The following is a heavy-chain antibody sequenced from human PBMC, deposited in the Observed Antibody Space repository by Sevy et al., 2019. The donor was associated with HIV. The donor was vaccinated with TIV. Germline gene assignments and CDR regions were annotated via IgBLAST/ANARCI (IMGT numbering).Heavy chain of an antibody. Sequence: GGSLRLSCAVSVFTFSSYWMSWVRQAPGKGLEWVANIKQDGSEKYYVESVKGRFTISRDNAENSLYLQMNSLRAEDTAVYYCVSGAGSYSAWGQGTLVTVSS. V-gene: IGHV3-7*03. CDR1: VFTFSSYW. J-gene: IGHJ5*02. CDR3: VSGAGSYSA. CDR2: IKQDGSEK. D-gene: IGHD1-26*01.